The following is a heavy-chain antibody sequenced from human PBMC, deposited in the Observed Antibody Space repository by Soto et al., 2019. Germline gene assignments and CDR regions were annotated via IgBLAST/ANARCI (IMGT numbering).Heavy chain of an antibody. CDR2: IYFNGNT. V-gene: IGHV4-59*01. CDR3: ARVTFGVVVLAH. CDR1: AASFSKYY. Sequence: SETLSLTCTVSAASFSKYYWSWIRQPPGKGLEWIGYIYFNGNTNYNPSLKRRVTISIDTSKKQISLNLTSVTDADTAVYYCARVTFGVVVLAHWGQGTLVTVSS. J-gene: IGHJ4*02. D-gene: IGHD3-16*01.